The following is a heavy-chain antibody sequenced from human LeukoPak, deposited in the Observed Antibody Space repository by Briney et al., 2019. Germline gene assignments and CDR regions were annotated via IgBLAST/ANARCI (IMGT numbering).Heavy chain of an antibody. J-gene: IGHJ6*02. CDR3: ARRPYSDTSGRLSDV. CDR1: GFTFSSYS. V-gene: IGHV3-21*01. Sequence: PGGSLRLSCAASGFTFSSYSMNWVRQAPGKGLEWVSSTSSSSYIYYADSVKGRFTISRDNAKNSLYLQMNSLRDEDTAVYFCARRPYSDTSGRLSDVWGQGTTVTVSS. D-gene: IGHD3-22*01. CDR2: TSSSSYI.